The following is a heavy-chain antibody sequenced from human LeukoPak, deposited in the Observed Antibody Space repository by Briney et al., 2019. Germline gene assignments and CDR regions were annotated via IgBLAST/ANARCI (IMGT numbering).Heavy chain of an antibody. J-gene: IGHJ4*02. D-gene: IGHD6-6*01. Sequence: GGSLRLPCAASGFTFSSYSMNWVRQAPGKGLEWVSSISSSSSYIYYADSVKGRFTISRDNAKNSLYLQMNSLRAEDTAVYYCAREYSSSSSLPDWGQGTLVTVSS. V-gene: IGHV3-21*01. CDR3: AREYSSSSSLPD. CDR2: ISSSSSYI. CDR1: GFTFSSYS.